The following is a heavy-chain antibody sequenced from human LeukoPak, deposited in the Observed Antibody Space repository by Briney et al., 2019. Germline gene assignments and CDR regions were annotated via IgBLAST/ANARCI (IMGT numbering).Heavy chain of an antibody. J-gene: IGHJ3*02. Sequence: SETLSLTCTVSGGSISSSSYYWGWIRQPPGKRLEWIGSIYYSGSTYYNPSLKSRVTISVDTSKNQFSLKLSSVTAADTAVYYCARPSGLIVVVPAASDAFDIWGQGTMVTVSS. CDR3: ARPSGLIVVVPAASDAFDI. D-gene: IGHD2-2*01. CDR2: IYYSGST. CDR1: GGSISSSSYY. V-gene: IGHV4-39*01.